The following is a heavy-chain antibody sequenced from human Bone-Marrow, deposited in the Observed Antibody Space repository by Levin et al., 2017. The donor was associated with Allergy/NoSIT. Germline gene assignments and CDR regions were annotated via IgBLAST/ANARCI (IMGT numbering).Heavy chain of an antibody. Sequence: GASVKVSCKASGYTFTGYYMHWVRQAPGQGLEWMGRINPNSGGTNYAQKFQGRVTMTRDTSISTAYMELSRLRSDDTAVYYCARLKYYDFWSGYTTRASFDYWGQGTLVTVSS. CDR3: ARLKYYDFWSGYTTRASFDY. CDR1: GYTFTGYY. J-gene: IGHJ4*02. V-gene: IGHV1-2*06. D-gene: IGHD3-3*01. CDR2: INPNSGGT.